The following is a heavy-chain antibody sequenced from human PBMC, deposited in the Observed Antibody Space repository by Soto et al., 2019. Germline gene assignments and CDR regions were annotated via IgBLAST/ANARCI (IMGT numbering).Heavy chain of an antibody. CDR3: ARTSPRGSGTWFDP. CDR1: GGSISNHYY. Sequence: QVQLQESGPGLVKPSQTLSLSCTVSGGSISNHYYWSWIRQPPGKGPEWIGYIHHSGSNYYNMFLESRVTISIDTSKNQLSLSLTSVTAADTAVYYCARTSPRGSGTWFDPWGQGTLVTVSA. D-gene: IGHD3-10*01. J-gene: IGHJ5*02. V-gene: IGHV4-30-4*01. CDR2: IHHSGSN.